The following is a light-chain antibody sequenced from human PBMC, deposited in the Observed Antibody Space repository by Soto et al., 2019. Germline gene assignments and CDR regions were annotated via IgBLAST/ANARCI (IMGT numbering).Light chain of an antibody. V-gene: IGKV1-39*01. CDR1: QTINNN. CDR2: SSS. CDR3: QQTYVTPIT. J-gene: IGKJ5*01. Sequence: DIEMTQSPSSLSASVGDRVTISCRTSQTINNNLNWYQQRPGKAPKLLIYSSSTLMSGVPPRFSGSGSETEFPLTTSSLQPEDFAAYYCQQTYVTPITFGQGPRLDIK.